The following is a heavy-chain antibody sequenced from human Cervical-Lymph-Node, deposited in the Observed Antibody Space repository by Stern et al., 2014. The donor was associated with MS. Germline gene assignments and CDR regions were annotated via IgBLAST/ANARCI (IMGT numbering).Heavy chain of an antibody. Sequence: VQLVQSGAEVRKPGASVKVSCTVSGYTFVNYGIGWVRQAPGPGLEWMGWLSVHKGKTKYAQNLQGRVTMTTDTTTSAVHMELRNLRSDDTAVYYCASFVTTGGSGSFDYWGQGTLVAVSS. V-gene: IGHV1-18*01. D-gene: IGHD3-10*01. CDR2: LSVHKGKT. CDR3: ASFVTTGGSGSFDY. J-gene: IGHJ4*02. CDR1: GYTFVNYG.